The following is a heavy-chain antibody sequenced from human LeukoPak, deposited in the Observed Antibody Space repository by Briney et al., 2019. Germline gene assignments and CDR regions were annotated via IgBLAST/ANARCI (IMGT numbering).Heavy chain of an antibody. CDR2: INPSGGST. CDR1: GYTFTSYY. J-gene: IGHJ4*02. CDR3: ARELRLNYDSSGSYPSSLGY. V-gene: IGHV1-46*01. Sequence: ASVKVSCKASGYTFTSYYMHWVRQAPGQALEWMGIINPSGGSTSYAQKFQGRVTMTRDTSTSTVYMELSSLRSEDTAVYYCARELRLNYDSSGSYPSSLGYWGQGTLVTVSS. D-gene: IGHD3-22*01.